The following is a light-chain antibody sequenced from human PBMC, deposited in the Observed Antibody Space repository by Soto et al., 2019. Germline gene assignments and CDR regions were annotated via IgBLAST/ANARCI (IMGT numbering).Light chain of an antibody. Sequence: EIVMTQSPATLSVSPVERATLSCRASQSVSSDLAWYQQKPVQAPRLLIYGASTRATAIPARFSGSGSGTVFPLIISRVQSEDCAVYYYQQYKYSLTFGQGTKVEIK. V-gene: IGKV3-15*01. CDR2: GAS. J-gene: IGKJ1*01. CDR1: QSVSSD. CDR3: QQYKYSLT.